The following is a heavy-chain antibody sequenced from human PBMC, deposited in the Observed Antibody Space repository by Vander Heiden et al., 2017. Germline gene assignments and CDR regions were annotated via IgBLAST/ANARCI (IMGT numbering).Heavy chain of an antibody. D-gene: IGHD6-13*01. Sequence: QVTLTESGPVLVKPTETLTLTCTVSGFSLSNPRMGGSWMRQPPGKALEWLAHIFSNDEKSYSTSLKSRLTISKDTSKSQVVLTMTNMDPVDTATYDCARILYSSSWQSRFDYWGQGTLVTVSS. J-gene: IGHJ4*02. CDR2: IFSNDEK. CDR3: ARILYSSSWQSRFDY. CDR1: GFSLSNPRMG. V-gene: IGHV2-26*01.